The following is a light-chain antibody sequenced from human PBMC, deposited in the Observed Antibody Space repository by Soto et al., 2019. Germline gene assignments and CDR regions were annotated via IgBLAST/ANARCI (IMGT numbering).Light chain of an antibody. CDR3: MQGTHWPPA. CDR1: QSLVYKDGNTY. Sequence: DVVLTQSPLSLPVTLGQPASISCRSSQSLVYKDGNTYLNWFQQRPGQSPRRLIYKVSKRDSGVPDRFSGSGSGTNFTLNIIRVEAEDIGVYYCMQGTHWPPAFGPGTKVDIK. CDR2: KVS. J-gene: IGKJ3*01. V-gene: IGKV2-30*01.